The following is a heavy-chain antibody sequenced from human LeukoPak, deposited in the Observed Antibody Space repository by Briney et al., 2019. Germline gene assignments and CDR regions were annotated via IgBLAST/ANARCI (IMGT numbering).Heavy chain of an antibody. CDR3: AGLLRYFDWLPDFNGC. CDR2: IIPILGIA. J-gene: IGHJ4*02. CDR1: GGTFSSYA. D-gene: IGHD3-9*01. V-gene: IGHV1-69*04. Sequence: SVKVSCKASGGTFSSYAISWARQAPGQGLEWMGRIIPILGIANYAQKFQGRVTITADKSTSTAYMELSSLRSEDTAVYYCAGLLRYFDWLPDFNGCWGQGTLVTVSS.